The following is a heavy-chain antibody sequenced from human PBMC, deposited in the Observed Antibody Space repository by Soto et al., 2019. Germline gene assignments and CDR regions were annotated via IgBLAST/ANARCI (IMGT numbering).Heavy chain of an antibody. CDR1: GYTFTSYG. J-gene: IGHJ4*02. V-gene: IGHV1-46*01. CDR3: AKNPIAVAGTRDYYFDY. D-gene: IGHD6-19*01. CDR2: INPSGGST. Sequence: ASVKVSCKASGYTFTSYGISWVRQAPGQGLEWMGIINPSGGSTSYAQKFQGRVTMTRDTSTSTVYMELSSLRAEDTAVYYCAKNPIAVAGTRDYYFDYWGQGTLVTVSS.